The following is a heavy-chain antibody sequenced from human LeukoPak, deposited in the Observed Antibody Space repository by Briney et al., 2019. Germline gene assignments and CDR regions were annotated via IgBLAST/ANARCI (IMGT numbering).Heavy chain of an antibody. V-gene: IGHV1-24*01. J-gene: IGHJ5*02. Sequence: GASVKVSCKVSGYTLTELSMHWVRQAPGKGREGRGGFDPEDGETIYAQKFQGRVTMTEDTSTDTAYMELSSLRSEDTAVYYCATSGYSSSWYSNWFDPWGQGTLVTVSS. CDR1: GYTLTELS. CDR3: ATSGYSSSWYSNWFDP. CDR2: FDPEDGET. D-gene: IGHD6-13*01.